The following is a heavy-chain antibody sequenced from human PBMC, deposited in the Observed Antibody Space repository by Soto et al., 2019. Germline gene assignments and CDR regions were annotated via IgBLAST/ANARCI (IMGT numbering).Heavy chain of an antibody. V-gene: IGHV3-30*18. D-gene: IGHD6-19*01. CDR2: MSYDGSSK. CDR3: AKDRGWSSADLEY. J-gene: IGHJ4*02. CDR1: GFNFSSFG. Sequence: GSLRLSCAASGFNFSSFGMHWVRQAPGKGLEWVALMSYDGSSKYYQDSLKGRFTISRDKSKNTLYLQMSSLRVEDTAVYYCAKDRGWSSADLEYWGQGTLVTVSA.